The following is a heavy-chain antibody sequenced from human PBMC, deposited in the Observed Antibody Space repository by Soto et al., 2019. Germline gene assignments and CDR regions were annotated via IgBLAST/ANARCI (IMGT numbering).Heavy chain of an antibody. CDR1: GGSISSSPYY. CDR2: IYYSGSA. J-gene: IGHJ4*02. Sequence: SETLSLTCTVSGGSISSSPYYWGWIRQPPGKGLERIGTIYYSGSAYYNPSLKSRVTISVDTSKNQFSLKLNSVTAADTAVYYCARQAPLELMVISYFDYWGQGTLVTVSS. D-gene: IGHD1-7*01. V-gene: IGHV4-39*01. CDR3: ARQAPLELMVISYFDY.